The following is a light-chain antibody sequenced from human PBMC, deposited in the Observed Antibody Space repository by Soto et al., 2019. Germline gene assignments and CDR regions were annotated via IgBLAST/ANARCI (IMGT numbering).Light chain of an antibody. CDR3: GTGDSSLSAGGV. CDR2: ENN. J-gene: IGLJ3*02. Sequence: QSVVTQPPSVSAAPGQKVTISCSGSSSNIGNNYVSWYQQLPGTAPKLLIYENNKRPSGIPDRFSGSKSGTSATLGITGLQTGDEADYYCGTGDSSLSAGGVFGGGTKVTVL. CDR1: SSNIGNNY. V-gene: IGLV1-51*02.